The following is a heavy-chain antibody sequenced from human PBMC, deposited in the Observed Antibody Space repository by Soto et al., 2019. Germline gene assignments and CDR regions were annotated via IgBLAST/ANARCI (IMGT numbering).Heavy chain of an antibody. V-gene: IGHV4-31*02. Sequence: QVQLQEAGPGLVKPSQTLSLTWTVSGGSISSGGYYWSWIRQHPGKGLEWIGYIYYSGSTYYNPSLKSRVTISVDTSKNQFSLKLSSVTAADTAVYYCATYGSGTYKPTTFDYWGQGTLVTVSS. D-gene: IGHD3-10*01. CDR2: IYYSGST. CDR3: ATYGSGTYKPTTFDY. CDR1: GGSISSGGYY. J-gene: IGHJ4*02.